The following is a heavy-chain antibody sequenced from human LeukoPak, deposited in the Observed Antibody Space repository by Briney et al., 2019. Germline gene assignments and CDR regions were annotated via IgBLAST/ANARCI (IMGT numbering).Heavy chain of an antibody. CDR1: GGTFSSYA. Sequence: SVKVSCKASGGTFSSYAISWVRQAPGQGLEWMGGIIPIFGTANYVQKFQGRVTITTDESTSTAYMELSSLRSEDTAVYYCASDRSGYLGGDGAFDIWGQGTMVTVSS. CDR2: IIPIFGTA. CDR3: ASDRSGYLGGDGAFDI. V-gene: IGHV1-69*05. J-gene: IGHJ3*02. D-gene: IGHD3-3*01.